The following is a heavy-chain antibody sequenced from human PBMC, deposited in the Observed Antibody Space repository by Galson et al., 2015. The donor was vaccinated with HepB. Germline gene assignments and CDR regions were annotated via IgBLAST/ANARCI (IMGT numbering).Heavy chain of an antibody. Sequence: SLRLSCAASGFTFSSYGMHWVRQAPGKGLEWVAVIWYDGSNKYYADSVKGRFTISRDNSKNTLYLQMNSLRTEDTAVYYCARERIRYSSSWYGMDVWGQGTTVTVSS. J-gene: IGHJ6*02. V-gene: IGHV3-33*08. CDR3: ARERIRYSSSWYGMDV. CDR1: GFTFSSYG. D-gene: IGHD6-13*01. CDR2: IWYDGSNK.